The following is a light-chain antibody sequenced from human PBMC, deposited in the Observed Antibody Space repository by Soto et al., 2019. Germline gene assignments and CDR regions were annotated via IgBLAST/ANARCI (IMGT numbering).Light chain of an antibody. V-gene: IGLV2-14*01. J-gene: IGLJ3*02. Sequence: QSALTQPASVSGSPGQSITISCTGTSSDVGGYNYVSWYQQHPGEVPKLMIYEVINRPSGVSNRFSGSKSGNTASLTISGLQAEDEADYYCSSYTTSSTLVFGGGTKLTVL. CDR2: EVI. CDR1: SSDVGGYNY. CDR3: SSYTTSSTLV.